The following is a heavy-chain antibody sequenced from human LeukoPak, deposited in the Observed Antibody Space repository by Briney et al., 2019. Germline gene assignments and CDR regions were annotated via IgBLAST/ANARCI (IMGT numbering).Heavy chain of an antibody. V-gene: IGHV3-53*01. Sequence: GGSLRLSCAASGISVTSKYMNWVRQAPGKGLEWVSVIYIDGNTYYADSVKGRFTISRDNSKNTLYLQMNTLRAEDTAVYYCARGGVVVALGSYGMDVWGQGTTVTVSS. J-gene: IGHJ6*02. CDR2: IYIDGNT. D-gene: IGHD2-15*01. CDR3: ARGGVVVALGSYGMDV. CDR1: GISVTSKY.